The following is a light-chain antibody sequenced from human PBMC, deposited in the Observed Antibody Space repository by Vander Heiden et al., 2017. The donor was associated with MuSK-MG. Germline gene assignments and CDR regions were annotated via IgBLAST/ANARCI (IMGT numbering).Light chain of an antibody. J-gene: IGKJ4*01. CDR1: QSVSSY. CDR3: QQRSNWLT. Sequence: EIALTQSPATLSLSPGERATLSCRASQSVSSYLAWYQQKPGQAPRLLIYDASNRATGIPARFSGSGSGTDFTLTNSSLEPEDFAVYYCQQRSNWLTFGGGTKVEIK. CDR2: DAS. V-gene: IGKV3-11*01.